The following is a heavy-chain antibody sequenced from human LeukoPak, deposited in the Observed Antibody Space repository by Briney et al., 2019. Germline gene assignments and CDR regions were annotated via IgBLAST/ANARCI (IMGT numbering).Heavy chain of an antibody. V-gene: IGHV4-39*07. CDR1: GGSISSSSYY. D-gene: IGHD1-14*01. CDR3: ARVLKSNRIYYYYYMDV. CDR2: VYYSGST. Sequence: PSETLSLTCTVSGGSISSSSYYWGWIRQPPGKGLEWIGSVYYSGSTYYNPSLKSRVTISVDTSKNQFSLKLSSVTAADTAVYYCARVLKSNRIYYYYYMDVWGKGTTVTVSS. J-gene: IGHJ6*03.